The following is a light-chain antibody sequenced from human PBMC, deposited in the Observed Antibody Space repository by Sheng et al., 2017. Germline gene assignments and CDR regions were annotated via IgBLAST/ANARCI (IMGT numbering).Light chain of an antibody. J-gene: IGKJ4*01. Sequence: DTQMTQSPSSVSASVGDRVSITCRASRGIGSSLAWYQQKPGKAPRLLINGASILQDGVPSRFSGSGSGTEFTLTISSLLPEDFATYYCQQADSFPLTFGGGPRW. CDR1: RGIGSS. CDR3: QQADSFPLT. V-gene: IGKV1-12*01. CDR2: GAS.